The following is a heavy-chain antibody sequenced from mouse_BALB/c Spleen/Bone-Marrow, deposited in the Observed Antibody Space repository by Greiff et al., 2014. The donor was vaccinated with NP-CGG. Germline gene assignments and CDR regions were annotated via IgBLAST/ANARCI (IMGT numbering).Heavy chain of an antibody. D-gene: IGHD2-4*01. J-gene: IGHJ2*01. CDR1: GFTLSSYG. Sequence: EVQRVESGGGLVQPGGSLKLSCAASGFTLSSYGMSWVRQTPDKRLELVATINSNGGSTYYPDSVKGRFTISRDNAKNTLYLQMSSLKSEDTAMYYCARDYDYDYWGQGTTLTVSS. V-gene: IGHV5-6-3*01. CDR3: ARDYDYDY. CDR2: INSNGGST.